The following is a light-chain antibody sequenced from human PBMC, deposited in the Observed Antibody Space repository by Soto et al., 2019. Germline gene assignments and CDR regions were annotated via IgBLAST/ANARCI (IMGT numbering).Light chain of an antibody. J-gene: IGKJ4*01. Sequence: EIVLPQSPGALSLSPGESATLSCRASQIVNSYFFAWYQQRPGQPPRLLIYNTFARATGVPDRFSGSGSGTYFTLSVSKREPEDFAVYCCQQYGRSRLTCSGGTRVDIK. V-gene: IGKV3-20*01. CDR1: QIVNSYF. CDR2: NTF. CDR3: QQYGRSRLT.